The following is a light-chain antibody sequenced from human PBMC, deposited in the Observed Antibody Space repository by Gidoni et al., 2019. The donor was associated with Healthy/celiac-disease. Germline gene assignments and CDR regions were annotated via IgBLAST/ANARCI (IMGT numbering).Light chain of an antibody. CDR3: QQYNSYI. J-gene: IGKJ2*01. V-gene: IGKV1-5*03. CDR2: KAS. Sequence: IHMPQSPSPLSASVGDRVTLTCRASQSISSWLAWYQQKPGKAPKILIYKASSLESGVPSRVSGSGSGTEFTLTISSLQPDDFATYYCQQYNSYIFGQGTKLEIK. CDR1: QSISSW.